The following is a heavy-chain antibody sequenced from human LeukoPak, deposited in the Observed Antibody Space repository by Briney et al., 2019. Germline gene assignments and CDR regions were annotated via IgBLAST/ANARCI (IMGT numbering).Heavy chain of an antibody. D-gene: IGHD6-6*01. Sequence: SETLSLTCTVSGGSISSSSYYWGWIRQPPGKELEWIGSINYSGRTYYNPSLKSRVTISVDTSKNQFSLKLSSVTAADTAVYYCARRGYSSSSFWAFDIWGQGTMVAVSS. CDR2: INYSGRT. CDR1: GGSISSSSYY. J-gene: IGHJ3*02. V-gene: IGHV4-39*01. CDR3: ARRGYSSSSFWAFDI.